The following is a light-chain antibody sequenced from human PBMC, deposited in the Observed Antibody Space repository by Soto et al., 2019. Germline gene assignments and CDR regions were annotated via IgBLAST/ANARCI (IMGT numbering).Light chain of an antibody. CDR1: SSDVGGYKS. CDR3: CSSAGGRTYV. V-gene: IGLV2-14*01. CDR2: EDR. Sequence: QSVLTQPASVSGSPGQSITITCTGTSSDVGGYKSVSWYQQHPGKAPKLLIYEDRNRPSGVSNRFSGSKSGSTASLTLSGLQSEDEAEYSCCSSAGGRTYVFGTGTKVTVL. J-gene: IGLJ1*01.